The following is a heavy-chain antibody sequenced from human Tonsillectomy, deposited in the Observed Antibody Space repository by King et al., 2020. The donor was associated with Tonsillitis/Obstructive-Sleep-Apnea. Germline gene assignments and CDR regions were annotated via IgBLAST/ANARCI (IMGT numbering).Heavy chain of an antibody. D-gene: IGHD3-3*01. Sequence: LQLQESGPGLVEPSETLSLTCTVSGGSISSSSYYWGWIRQPPGKGLEWIGSIYYSGSTYCNPSLKSRVTISVDTSKNQFSLKLSSVTAADTAVYYCADAHYDFWSGYYSYWGQGTLVTVSS. CDR2: IYYSGST. J-gene: IGHJ4*02. CDR1: GGSISSSSYY. V-gene: IGHV4-39*01. CDR3: ADAHYDFWSGYYSY.